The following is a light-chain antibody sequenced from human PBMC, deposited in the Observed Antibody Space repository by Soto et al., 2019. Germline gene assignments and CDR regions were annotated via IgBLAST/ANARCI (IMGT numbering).Light chain of an antibody. CDR2: AAS. CDR3: QQSYSATHT. CDR1: QSVNKH. J-gene: IGKJ2*01. V-gene: IGKV1-39*01. Sequence: DILMKQSPSSMSASIGDRDTITCRASQSVNKHHNWYQQKPGKAPRLLIYAASGLQSGVPSRFSGSGSGTDFTLTISSLQPEDFVTYYCQQSYSATHTFGQGTKLEIK.